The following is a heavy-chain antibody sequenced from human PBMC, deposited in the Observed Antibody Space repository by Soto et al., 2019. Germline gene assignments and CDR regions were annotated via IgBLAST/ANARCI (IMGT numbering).Heavy chain of an antibody. Sequence: QVQLQASGPGLVKPSETLSLTCTVSGGSINNYYWSWIRQPPGKGLEWIGYIYYRGSTNYNPSLKGRVTRSVDTSKNQFSLKLSSVTTADTAVYYCAIFMGNSVAPTYFDYWGQGTLVTVSS. CDR3: AIFMGNSVAPTYFDY. D-gene: IGHD5-12*01. CDR2: IYYRGST. J-gene: IGHJ4*02. V-gene: IGHV4-59*01. CDR1: GGSINNYY.